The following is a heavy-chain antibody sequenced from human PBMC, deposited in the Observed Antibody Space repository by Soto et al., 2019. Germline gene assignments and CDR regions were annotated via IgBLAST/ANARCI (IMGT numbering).Heavy chain of an antibody. V-gene: IGHV4-59*01. Sequence: PSETLSITCTVSGGSISSYYWSWIRQPPGKGLEWIGYIYYSGSTNYNPSLKSRVTISVDTSKNQFSLKLSSVTAADTAVYYCARDGYCSGGSCYLMDVWGQGTTVTVSS. CDR2: IYYSGST. J-gene: IGHJ6*02. CDR1: GGSISSYY. D-gene: IGHD2-15*01. CDR3: ARDGYCSGGSCYLMDV.